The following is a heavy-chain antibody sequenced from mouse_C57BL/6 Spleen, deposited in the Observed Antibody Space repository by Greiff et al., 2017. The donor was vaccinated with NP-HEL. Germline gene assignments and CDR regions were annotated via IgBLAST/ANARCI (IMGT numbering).Heavy chain of an antibody. CDR2: ISYDGSN. CDR3: ARHGSSYDWYFDV. J-gene: IGHJ1*03. D-gene: IGHD1-1*01. CDR1: GYSITSGYY. Sequence: ESGPGLVKPSQSLSLTCSVTGYSITSGYYWNWIRQFPGNKLEWMGYISYDGSNNYNPSLKNRISITRDTSKNQFFLKLNSVTTEDTATYYCARHGSSYDWYFDVWGTGTTVTVSS. V-gene: IGHV3-6*01.